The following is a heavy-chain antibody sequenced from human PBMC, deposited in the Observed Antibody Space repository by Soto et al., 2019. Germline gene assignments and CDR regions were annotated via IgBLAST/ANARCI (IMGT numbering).Heavy chain of an antibody. D-gene: IGHD3-3*01. V-gene: IGHV4-34*01. J-gene: IGHJ5*02. Sequence: QVQLQQWGAGLLKPSETLSLTCAVYGGSFSGYYWSWIRQPPGKGLEWIGEINHSGSTNYNPSLKSRVIISVDTSKNQFALKLSSVTAADTAVYYCARGRPYSTIFGVATRWFDPWGQGTLVTVSS. CDR1: GGSFSGYY. CDR2: INHSGST. CDR3: ARGRPYSTIFGVATRWFDP.